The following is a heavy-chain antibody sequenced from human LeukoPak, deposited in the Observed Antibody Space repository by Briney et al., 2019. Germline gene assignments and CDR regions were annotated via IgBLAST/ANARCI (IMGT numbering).Heavy chain of an antibody. D-gene: IGHD1-26*01. V-gene: IGHV3-21*01. CDR2: ITSGSNYI. CDR3: ATASGTYTSTY. Sequence: GGSLRLSCAASGFSFSTYSMNWVRQAPGKGLEWVSSITSGSNYIYYADSVEGRFTISRDNSKNTLYLQVNSLRAEDTAVYYCATASGTYTSTYWGQGTLVTVSS. CDR1: GFSFSTYS. J-gene: IGHJ4*02.